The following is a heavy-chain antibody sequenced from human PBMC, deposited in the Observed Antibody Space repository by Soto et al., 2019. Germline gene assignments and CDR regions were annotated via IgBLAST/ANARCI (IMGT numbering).Heavy chain of an antibody. CDR1: GSTFTSYD. J-gene: IGHJ5*02. CDR3: ARGVKYGAYSRWFAP. D-gene: IGHD4-17*01. Sequence: QVQLVQSGAEVKKPGASVKVSCKASGSTFTSYDINWVRQATGQGLEYLGWMNPNSGDTAYVQKFQGRLTMTWDTSRTTAYMELSGLRSEDTALYFCARGVKYGAYSRWFAPWGQGTLVTVSS. CDR2: MNPNSGDT. V-gene: IGHV1-8*01.